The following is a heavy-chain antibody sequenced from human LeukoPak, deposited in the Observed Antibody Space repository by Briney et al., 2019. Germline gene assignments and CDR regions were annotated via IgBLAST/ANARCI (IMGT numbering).Heavy chain of an antibody. CDR2: FYTSGTT. Sequence: SETLSLTCTVSGGSISSYSWSWIRQPAGKGLEWIGHFYTSGTTNSNPSLQSRVTMSVDTSKNQFSLKLSSVTAADTAVYYCARQIPRAAYFDYWGQGTLVTVSS. J-gene: IGHJ4*02. CDR1: GGSISSYS. V-gene: IGHV4-4*07. D-gene: IGHD6-13*01. CDR3: ARQIPRAAYFDY.